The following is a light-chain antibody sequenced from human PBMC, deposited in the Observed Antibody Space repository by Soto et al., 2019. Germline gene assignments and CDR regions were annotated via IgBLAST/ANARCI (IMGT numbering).Light chain of an antibody. V-gene: IGKV3-20*01. CDR3: QQSGSSPIT. CDR2: GAS. Sequence: IVLAQSQGTLCWARGESGSRWWRASQSVISTYLAWYQQKHGQAPRLLIYGASSRATGIPDRFSGSGSGTDVTITISRLETEDGPVYYCQQSGSSPITFGQGTRLEIK. CDR1: QSVISTY. J-gene: IGKJ5*01.